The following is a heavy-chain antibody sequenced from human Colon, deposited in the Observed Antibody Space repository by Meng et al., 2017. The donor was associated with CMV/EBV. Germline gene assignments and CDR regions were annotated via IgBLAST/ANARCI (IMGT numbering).Heavy chain of an antibody. V-gene: IGHV3-23*01. CDR2: IRGNGGSA. Sequence: GESLKISCAASGFTFSDYTMTWVRQAPGKGLEWVSRIRGNGGSAAYADSVQDRFTIFRDNSQNTLYLQMNSLRAEDAAIYYCAKDLSGGVMGFDFWGQGTLVTVSS. CDR1: GFTFSDYT. CDR3: AKDLSGGVMGFDF. D-gene: IGHD3-16*01. J-gene: IGHJ5*01.